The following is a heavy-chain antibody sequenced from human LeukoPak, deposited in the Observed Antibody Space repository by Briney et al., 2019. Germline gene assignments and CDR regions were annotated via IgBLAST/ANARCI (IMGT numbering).Heavy chain of an antibody. CDR1: GFTFSNYW. CDR2: IKPTGGET. CDR3: GGFGYEAAVDL. Sequence: GGSLRLSCAASGFTFSNYWMTWVRQAPGQGPEFLANIKPTGGETNYVDPVKGRFTISRDNAKNLLFLQMNSLRGEDTAVYYCGGFGYEAAVDLWGRGTLVTVSS. D-gene: IGHD3-10*01. V-gene: IGHV3-7*01. J-gene: IGHJ4*01.